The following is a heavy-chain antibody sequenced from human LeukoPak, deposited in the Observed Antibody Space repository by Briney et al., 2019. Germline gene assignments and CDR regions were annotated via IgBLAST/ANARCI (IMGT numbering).Heavy chain of an antibody. Sequence: SETLSLTCAVYGGSFSGYYWSWIRQPPGKGLEWIGEINHSGSTHYNPSLKSRVTISVDTSKNQFSLKLSSVTAADTAVYYCARAGNYGSGSGYYYYMDVWGKGTTVTVSS. CDR1: GGSFSGYY. CDR2: INHSGST. CDR3: ARAGNYGSGSGYYYYMDV. J-gene: IGHJ6*03. D-gene: IGHD3-10*01. V-gene: IGHV4-34*01.